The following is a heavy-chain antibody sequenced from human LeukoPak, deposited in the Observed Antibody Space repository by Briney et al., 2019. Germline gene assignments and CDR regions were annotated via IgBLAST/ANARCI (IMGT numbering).Heavy chain of an antibody. J-gene: IGHJ4*02. CDR2: INPNSGGT. CDR1: GYTFTGYD. Sequence: ASVKVSCKASGYTFTGYDMHWVRQAPGQGLEWMGRINPNSGGTNYAQKFQGRVTMTRDTSISTAYMELSRLRSDDTAVYYCARTSPTVTTMEDWGQGTLVTVSS. V-gene: IGHV1-2*06. CDR3: ARTSPTVTTMED. D-gene: IGHD4-17*01.